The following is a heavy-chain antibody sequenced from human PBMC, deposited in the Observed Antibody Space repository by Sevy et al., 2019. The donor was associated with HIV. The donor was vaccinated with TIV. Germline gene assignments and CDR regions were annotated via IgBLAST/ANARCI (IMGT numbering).Heavy chain of an antibody. CDR3: ARDNWNDAYYYYGMDV. CDR2: ISAYNGNT. CDR1: GYTFTSYG. Sequence: ASVKVSCKASGYTFTSYGISWVRQAPGQGLEWMGWISAYNGNTNYAQKLQGRVTMTTDTSTSTAYMELRSLRSDDTAVYYWARDNWNDAYYYYGMDVWGQGTTVTVSS. J-gene: IGHJ6*02. V-gene: IGHV1-18*01. D-gene: IGHD1-20*01.